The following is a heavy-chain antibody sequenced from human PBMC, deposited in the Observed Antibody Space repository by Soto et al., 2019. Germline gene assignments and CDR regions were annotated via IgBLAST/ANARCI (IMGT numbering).Heavy chain of an antibody. D-gene: IGHD6-13*01. Sequence: PGGSLRLSCAASGFTFSSYSMNWVRQAPGKGLEWVSSISSSSYYIYYADSVKDRFAISRDDAKNSLYLQMNSLRAEDTAVYYCARGVRGTWSPHYYFDYWGQGSLVTVSS. V-gene: IGHV3-21*01. CDR1: GFTFSSYS. CDR2: ISSSSYYI. CDR3: ARGVRGTWSPHYYFDY. J-gene: IGHJ4*02.